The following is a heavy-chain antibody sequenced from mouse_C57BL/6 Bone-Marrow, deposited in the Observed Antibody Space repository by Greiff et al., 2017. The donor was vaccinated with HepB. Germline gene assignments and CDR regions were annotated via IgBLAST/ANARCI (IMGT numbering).Heavy chain of an antibody. CDR2: INPGSGGT. Sequence: QVQLQQSGAELVRPGTSVKVSCKASGYAFTNYLIEWVKQRPGQGLEWIGVINPGSGGTNYNEKFKGKATLTADKSSSTAYMQLSSLTSEDSAVYFCARSPDSSGGAMDYWGQGTSVTVSS. V-gene: IGHV1-54*01. D-gene: IGHD3-2*02. CDR1: GYAFTNYL. CDR3: ARSPDSSGGAMDY. J-gene: IGHJ4*01.